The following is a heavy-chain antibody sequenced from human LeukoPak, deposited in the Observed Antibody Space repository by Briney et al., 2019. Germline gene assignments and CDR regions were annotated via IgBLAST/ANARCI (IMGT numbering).Heavy chain of an antibody. J-gene: IGHJ4*02. CDR2: IYTSGRT. CDR1: GGSISSGSYY. CDR3: ARGLWSSGWYWVDY. D-gene: IGHD6-19*01. Sequence: SETLSLTCTVSGGSISSGSYYWSWIRQPAGKGLEWIGRIYTSGRTNYNPSLKSRVTISVDTSKNQFSLKLSSVTDADTAVYYCARGLWSSGWYWVDYWGQGTLVTVSS. V-gene: IGHV4-61*02.